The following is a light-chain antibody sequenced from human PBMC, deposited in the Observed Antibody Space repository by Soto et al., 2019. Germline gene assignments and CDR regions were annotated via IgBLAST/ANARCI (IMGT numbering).Light chain of an antibody. CDR2: GAS. J-gene: IGKJ1*01. CDR1: QSVSSN. CDR3: QQYNNWPRT. Sequence: EIVMTQSPATLSVSPGERATLSCRASQSVSSNLAWYQQKPGQAPRLLIYGASTRATGIPARFSGCGSGTEFTLTISSLQSEDFAVYYCQQYNNWPRTCGQGTKVDI. V-gene: IGKV3-15*01.